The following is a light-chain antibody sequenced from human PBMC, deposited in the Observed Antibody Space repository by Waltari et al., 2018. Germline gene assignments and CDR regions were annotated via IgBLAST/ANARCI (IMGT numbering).Light chain of an antibody. CDR2: GPD. CDR3: HSRETFSTRL. J-gene: IGLJ2*01. V-gene: IGLV3-19*01. Sequence: SSDLTQDPSLSVALGQTVRITCQGDSLRRYYASWYQQRPGQAPILVLYGPDNRPSGIPDRFSGSTSGNTASLTITGAQAEDEADYYSHSRETFSTRLFGGGTRLTV. CDR1: SLRRYY.